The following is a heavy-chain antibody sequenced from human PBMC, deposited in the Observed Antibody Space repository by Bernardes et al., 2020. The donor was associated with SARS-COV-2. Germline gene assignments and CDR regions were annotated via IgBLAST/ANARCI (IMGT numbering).Heavy chain of an antibody. D-gene: IGHD1-26*01. J-gene: IGHJ4*02. CDR3: ARGGRSPNY. Sequence: GGSLRLSCAASGFTFSSYWMRWVRQAPGKGMEWVANIKAEGSEKYYVDSMKGRFTISRDNAKNSLYLQMNSLRAEDTAVYHCARGGRSPNYWGQGTLVTVSS. CDR1: GFTFSSYW. V-gene: IGHV3-7*01. CDR2: IKAEGSEK.